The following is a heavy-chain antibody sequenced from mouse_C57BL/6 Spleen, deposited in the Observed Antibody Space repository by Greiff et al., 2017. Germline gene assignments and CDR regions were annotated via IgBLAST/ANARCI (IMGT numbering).Heavy chain of an antibody. V-gene: IGHV1-18*01. CDR3: ARSGTTVVAPGAMDY. CDR1: GYTFTDYN. Sequence: VQLKQSGPELAKPGASVKIPCKASGYTFTDYNMDWVKQSHGKSLEWIGDINPNNGGPIYNQKFKGTATLTVDKSSSTAYMELRSLKSEDTAVYYCARSGTTVVAPGAMDYWGQGTSVTVSS. D-gene: IGHD1-1*01. CDR2: INPNNGGP. J-gene: IGHJ4*01.